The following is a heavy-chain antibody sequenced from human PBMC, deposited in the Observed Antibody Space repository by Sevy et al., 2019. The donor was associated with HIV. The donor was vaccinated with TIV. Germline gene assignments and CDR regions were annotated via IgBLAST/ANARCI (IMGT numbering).Heavy chain of an antibody. V-gene: IGHV1-18*04. CDR3: ARATLTVTTNYYYYMDV. J-gene: IGHJ6*03. CDR2: ISAYNGNT. D-gene: IGHD4-17*01. CDR1: GYTFTSYG. Sequence: ASVKVSCKASGYTFTSYGISWVRQAPGQGLEWMGWISAYNGNTNYAQKLQGRVTMTTDTSTSTAYMELRSPRSDDTAMYYCARATLTVTTNYYYYMDVCGKGITVTVSS.